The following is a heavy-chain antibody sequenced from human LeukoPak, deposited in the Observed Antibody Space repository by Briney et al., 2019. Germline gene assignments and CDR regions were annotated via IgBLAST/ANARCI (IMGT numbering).Heavy chain of an antibody. Sequence: SSVTLSCKGSGATFSSYAISLVRQAPGQGHGLVWGIILIFDAANYAQNFKYRVTITTDESTSTAYMELSSLRSEDTAVYYCESITIFGVGPRSYWYFDLCGRGNLVTVSS. V-gene: IGHV1-69*05. D-gene: IGHD3-3*01. J-gene: IGHJ2*01. CDR1: GATFSSYA. CDR2: IILIFDAA. CDR3: ESITIFGVGPRSYWYFDL.